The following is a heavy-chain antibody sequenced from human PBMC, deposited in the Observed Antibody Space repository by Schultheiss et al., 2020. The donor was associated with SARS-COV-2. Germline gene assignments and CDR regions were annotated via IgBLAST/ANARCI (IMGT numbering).Heavy chain of an antibody. V-gene: IGHV4-61*08. Sequence: SETLSLTCTVSGGSISSGGYYWSWIRQPPGKGLEWIGYIYYSGSTYYNPSLKSRVTISVDTSKNQFSLKLSSVTAADTAVYYCARGAVGATTHFDYWGQGTLVTVSS. D-gene: IGHD1-26*01. CDR3: ARGAVGATTHFDY. J-gene: IGHJ4*02. CDR2: IYYSGST. CDR1: GGSISSGGYY.